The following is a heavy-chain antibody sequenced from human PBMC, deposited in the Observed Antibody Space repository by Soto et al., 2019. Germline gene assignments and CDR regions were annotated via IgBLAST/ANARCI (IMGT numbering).Heavy chain of an antibody. D-gene: IGHD4-17*01. CDR2: INHSGST. J-gene: IGHJ4*02. CDR3: ARAYGGNSGVFDY. Sequence: QVQLQQWGAGLLKPSETLSLTCAVYGRSFSGYYWSWIRQPPGKGLEWIGEINHSGSTNYNPSLKTRVTISVASSQNQFFLNLSSVTAADTAVYYCARAYGGNSGVFDYWGQGTLVTVSS. CDR1: GRSFSGYY. V-gene: IGHV4-34*01.